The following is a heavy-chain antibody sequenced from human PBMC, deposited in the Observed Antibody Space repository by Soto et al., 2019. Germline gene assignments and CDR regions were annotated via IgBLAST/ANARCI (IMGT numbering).Heavy chain of an antibody. CDR1: GFSFSTFD. Sequence: EVQLLDSVGVLVQPGVSLRLSCEASGFSFSTFDMSWVRQAPGKGRQCVSFIRGSDGTTYYADSVRGLFTISRDNSRNTLSLQVNRLRADDTVLYYWAKGAWLDFCGRGALVTVSA. CDR3: AKGAWLDF. V-gene: IGHV3-23*01. J-gene: IGHJ4*02. CDR2: IRGSDGTT. D-gene: IGHD5-12*01.